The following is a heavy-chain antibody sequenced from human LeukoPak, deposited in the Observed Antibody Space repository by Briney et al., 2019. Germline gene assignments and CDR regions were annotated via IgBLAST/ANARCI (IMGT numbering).Heavy chain of an antibody. Sequence: KPSETLSLTCTVSGGSISSGGHSWSWVRQPPGKGLEWIGYIYHSGSGSTYYNPSLKSRVTISVDKSKNQFSLKLSSMTAADTAVYYCARVKDSSSWWIDYWGQGTLVTVSS. CDR1: GGSISSGGHS. CDR3: ARVKDSSSWWIDY. V-gene: IGHV4-30-2*01. CDR2: IYHSGSGST. D-gene: IGHD6-13*01. J-gene: IGHJ4*02.